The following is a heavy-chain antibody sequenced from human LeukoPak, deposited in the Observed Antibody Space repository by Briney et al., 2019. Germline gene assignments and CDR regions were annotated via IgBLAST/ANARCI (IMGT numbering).Heavy chain of an antibody. D-gene: IGHD6-13*01. J-gene: IGHJ5*02. CDR3: ARGGEQQLLGWFDP. V-gene: IGHV4-38-2*01. Sequence: SETLSLTCAVSGYSISSGYYWGWIRQPPGKGLEWIGSIYHSGSTYYNPSPKSRVTISVDTSKNQFSLKLSSVTAADTAVYYCARGGEQQLLGWFDPWGQGTLVTVSS. CDR1: GYSISSGYY. CDR2: IYHSGST.